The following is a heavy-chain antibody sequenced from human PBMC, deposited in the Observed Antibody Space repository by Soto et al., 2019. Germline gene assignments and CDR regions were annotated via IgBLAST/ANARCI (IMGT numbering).Heavy chain of an antibody. J-gene: IGHJ4*02. CDR2: ISYDGGTK. Sequence: QVPLVESGGGVVQPGRSLRLSCAASGFTFSTNAMHWVRQAPGKGLEWVAVISYDGGTKYYADSVKGRFTISRDNAKNTLYLQMNSLRAEDTAVYYCAKQVSGWSYYFDYWGQGTLVTVSS. D-gene: IGHD6-19*01. CDR1: GFTFSTNA. CDR3: AKQVSGWSYYFDY. V-gene: IGHV3-30-3*02.